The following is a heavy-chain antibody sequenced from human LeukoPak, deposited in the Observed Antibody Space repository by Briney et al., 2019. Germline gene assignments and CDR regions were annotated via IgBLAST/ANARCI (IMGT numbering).Heavy chain of an antibody. D-gene: IGHD2-2*01. CDR2: FHYSGST. V-gene: IGHV4-39*07. Sequence: SETLSLTCSVSGGSVSSSSYYWGWVRQPPGKGLEWIGSFHYSGSTHYNPSLKSRVTLSVDTSKNQFSLQLSSVTAVDTAIYCCARYRSTSDKRYLDPWGQGTLVTVSS. CDR3: ARYRSTSDKRYLDP. J-gene: IGHJ5*02. CDR1: GGSVSSSSYY.